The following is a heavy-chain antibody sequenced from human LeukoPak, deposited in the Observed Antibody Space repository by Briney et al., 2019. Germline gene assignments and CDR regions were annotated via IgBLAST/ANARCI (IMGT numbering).Heavy chain of an antibody. CDR3: ARAGGPHTVDV. D-gene: IGHD2-8*02. Sequence: PGGSLGLSCAASGFTFGAYWMSWVRQAPGKGLEWVANIDQGGGDEYYVDSVKGRFTIPRDNAKNTLFLQMNSLRDEDTAVFYCARAGGPHTVDVWGQGTTVTVSS. CDR2: IDQGGGDE. J-gene: IGHJ6*02. V-gene: IGHV3-7*01. CDR1: GFTFGAYW.